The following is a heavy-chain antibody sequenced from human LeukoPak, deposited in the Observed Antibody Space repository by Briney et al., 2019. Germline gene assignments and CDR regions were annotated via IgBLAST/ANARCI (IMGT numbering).Heavy chain of an antibody. Sequence: GASVKVSCKASGYTFTSYGISWVRQDPGQGLEWKGWISAYNGNTNYAQKLQGRVTMTTDTSTSTAYMELRSLRSDDTAVYYCARDYYYDSSGQHDYWGQGTLVTVSS. D-gene: IGHD3-22*01. J-gene: IGHJ4*02. CDR3: ARDYYYDSSGQHDY. CDR2: ISAYNGNT. CDR1: GYTFTSYG. V-gene: IGHV1-18*01.